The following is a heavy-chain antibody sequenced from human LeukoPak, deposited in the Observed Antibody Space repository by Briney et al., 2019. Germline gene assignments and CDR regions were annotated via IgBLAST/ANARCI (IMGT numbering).Heavy chain of an antibody. CDR1: GGSFSGYY. CDR3: ARVRRGGSYGY. CDR2: INHSGST. Sequence: PSETLSLTCAVYGGSFSGYYWSWIRQPPGKGLEWIGEINHSGSTSYNPSLKSRVTVSVDTSKNQFSLKLSSVTAADTAVYYCARVRRGGSYGYWGQGTLVTVSS. J-gene: IGHJ4*02. D-gene: IGHD1-26*01. V-gene: IGHV4-34*01.